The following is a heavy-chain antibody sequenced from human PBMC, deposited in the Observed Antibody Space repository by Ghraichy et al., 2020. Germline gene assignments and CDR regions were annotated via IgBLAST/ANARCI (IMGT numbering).Heavy chain of an antibody. CDR1: GFIFSNYA. CDR3: ATGVAGATQFDY. D-gene: IGHD1-26*01. Sequence: GGSLRLSCAASGFIFSNYAMTWVRQAPGKGLEWVSAISGGGNTYYADSVKGRFTISRDNSKNTLYLQMNSLRAEDTALYYCATGVAGATQFDYWGQGTLVTVSS. V-gene: IGHV3-23*01. CDR2: ISGGGNT. J-gene: IGHJ4*02.